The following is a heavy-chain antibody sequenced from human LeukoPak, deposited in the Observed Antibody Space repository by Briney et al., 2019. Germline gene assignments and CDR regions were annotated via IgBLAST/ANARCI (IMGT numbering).Heavy chain of an antibody. D-gene: IGHD2-2*01. CDR1: GYTLTELS. CDR2: FDPEDGET. CDR3: ATDAIYCSSTSCYRLFGY. Sequence: ASVKVSCKLSGYTLTELSMHWVRQAPGKGLEWMGGFDPEDGETIYAQKFQGRVTMTEDTSTDTAYMELSSLRSEDTAVYYCATDAIYCSSTSCYRLFGYWGQGTLVTVSS. J-gene: IGHJ4*02. V-gene: IGHV1-24*01.